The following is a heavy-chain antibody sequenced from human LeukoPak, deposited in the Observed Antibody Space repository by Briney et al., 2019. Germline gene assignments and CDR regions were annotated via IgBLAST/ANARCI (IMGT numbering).Heavy chain of an antibody. D-gene: IGHD3-10*01. CDR1: GYTFTGYY. CDR2: INPNSGGT. Sequence: GASVKVSCKASGYTFTGYYMHWVRQAPGQGLEWMGWINPNSGGTNYAQKFQGRVPMTRDTSISTAYMELSRLRSDDTAVYYCARVWHYGPGSYYDTLDYWGQGTLVTVSS. J-gene: IGHJ4*02. CDR3: ARVWHYGPGSYYDTLDY. V-gene: IGHV1-2*02.